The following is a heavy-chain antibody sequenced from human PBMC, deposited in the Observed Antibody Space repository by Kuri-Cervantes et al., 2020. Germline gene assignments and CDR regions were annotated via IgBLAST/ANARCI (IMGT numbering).Heavy chain of an antibody. J-gene: IGHJ3*02. Sequence: SETLSLTCTVSGGSISSYYWSWIRQPPGKGLEWIGEIHHSGSTYYNSSLKSRVTISIDTSKNEFSLKLSSVTAADTAIYYCAKVGKGAGAFDIWGQGTLVTVSS. CDR1: GGSISSYY. V-gene: IGHV4-59*12. CDR3: AKVGKGAGAFDI. D-gene: IGHD1-26*01. CDR2: IHHSGST.